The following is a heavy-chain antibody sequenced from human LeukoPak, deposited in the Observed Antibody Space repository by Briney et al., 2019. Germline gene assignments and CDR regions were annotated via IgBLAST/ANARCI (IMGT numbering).Heavy chain of an antibody. CDR2: IYPDDSDT. Sequence: GESLKISCKGSGYSFTSYWIGWVRQMPGKGLEWMGIIYPDDSDTRYSPSFQGQVTISADKSISTAYLQWSSLKASDTAMYYCARLAFCTNAVCFSNYYYSMDVWGRGTTVTVSS. V-gene: IGHV5-51*01. CDR1: GYSFTSYW. J-gene: IGHJ6*03. D-gene: IGHD2-8*01. CDR3: ARLAFCTNAVCFSNYYYSMDV.